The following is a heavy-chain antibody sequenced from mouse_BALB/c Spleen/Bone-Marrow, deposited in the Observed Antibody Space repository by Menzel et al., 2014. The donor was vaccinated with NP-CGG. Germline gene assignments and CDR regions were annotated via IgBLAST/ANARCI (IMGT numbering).Heavy chain of an antibody. CDR2: IDPANGNT. Sequence: EVQLQESGAELVKPGASVKLSCTASGFNIKDTYMHWVKQRPEQGLEWIGRIDPANGNTKYDPKFQGKATITADTSSNTAYLLLSSLTSEDTAVYYCARSYGSSPFDYWGQGTTLTVSS. V-gene: IGHV14-3*02. CDR3: ARSYGSSPFDY. D-gene: IGHD1-1*01. CDR1: GFNIKDTY. J-gene: IGHJ2*01.